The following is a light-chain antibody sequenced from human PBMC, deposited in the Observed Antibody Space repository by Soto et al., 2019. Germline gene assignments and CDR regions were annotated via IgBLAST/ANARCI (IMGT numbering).Light chain of an antibody. CDR2: DAS. V-gene: IGKV1-5*01. J-gene: IGKJ1*01. CDR3: QQYNGYSTWT. CDR1: QDISRW. Sequence: DIQMTQSPATLSASVGDRVSITCRASQDISRWLAWYQQKPGKAPKVLIWDASSLQRGVPSRFTGSGSGTEFPLNINGLQPDDFAAYYCQQYNGYSTWTFGKGTKVDIK.